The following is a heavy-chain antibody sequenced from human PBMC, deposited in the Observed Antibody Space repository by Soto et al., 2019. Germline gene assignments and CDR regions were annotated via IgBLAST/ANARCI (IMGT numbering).Heavy chain of an antibody. Sequence: PGGSLRLSCAASGFTFSNYAMHWVRQAPGKGLEWVAVISYDGSNKYYADSVEGRFTISRDNSKNTLYLQMNSLRAEDTAVYYSARDPFGGYSDSNVYYSYWGQGMLVTVSS. CDR1: GFTFSNYA. D-gene: IGHD3-22*01. CDR3: ARDPFGGYSDSNVYYSY. V-gene: IGHV3-30-3*01. J-gene: IGHJ4*02. CDR2: ISYDGSNK.